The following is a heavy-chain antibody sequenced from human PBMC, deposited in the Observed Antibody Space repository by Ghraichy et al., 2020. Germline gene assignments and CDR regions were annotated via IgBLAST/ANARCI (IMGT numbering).Heavy chain of an antibody. D-gene: IGHD5-24*01. V-gene: IGHV3-64*01. CDR2: ISSNGGST. J-gene: IGHJ3*02. CDR1: GFTFSSYA. Sequence: GESLNISCAASGFTFSSYAMHWVRQAPGKGLEYVSAISSNGGSTYYANSVKGRFTISRDNSKNTLYLQMGSLRAEDMAVYYCARELATIYHDAFDIWGQGTMVTVSS. CDR3: ARELATIYHDAFDI.